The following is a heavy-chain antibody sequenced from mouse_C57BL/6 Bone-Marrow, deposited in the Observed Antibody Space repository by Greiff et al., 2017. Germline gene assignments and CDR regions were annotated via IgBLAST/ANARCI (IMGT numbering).Heavy chain of an antibody. CDR2: IYPGSGST. CDR3: ARPYYGNCWDFDV. D-gene: IGHD2-10*01. CDR1: GYTFTSYW. J-gene: IGHJ1*03. Sequence: VQLQQPGAELVKPGASVKMSCKASGYTFTSYWITWVKQRPGQGLEWIGDIYPGSGSTNYNEKFKSKATLTVDTSSSTAYMQLSSLTSEDSAVYDCARPYYGNCWDFDVWGTGTTVTVSS. V-gene: IGHV1-55*01.